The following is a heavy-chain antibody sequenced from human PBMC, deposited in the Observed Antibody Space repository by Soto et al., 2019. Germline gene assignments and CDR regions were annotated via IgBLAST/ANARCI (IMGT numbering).Heavy chain of an antibody. Sequence: SETLSLTCAVYGGSFSGYYWSWIRQPPGKGLEWIGEINHSGSTNYNPSLKSRVTISVDTSKNQFSLKLSSVTAADTAVYYCARGRRLPQAQAMYYFDYWGQGTLVTVSS. CDR2: INHSGST. J-gene: IGHJ4*02. D-gene: IGHD5-18*01. V-gene: IGHV4-34*01. CDR3: ARGRRLPQAQAMYYFDY. CDR1: GGSFSGYY.